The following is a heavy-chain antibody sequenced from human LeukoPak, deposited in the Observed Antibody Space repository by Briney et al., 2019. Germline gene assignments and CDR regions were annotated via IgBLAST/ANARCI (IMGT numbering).Heavy chain of an antibody. D-gene: IGHD3-3*01. CDR3: ARASDLGDYYYGMDV. J-gene: IGHJ6*02. CDR2: INHSGST. Sequence: NPSETLSLTCAVYGGSFSGYYWSWIRQPPGKGLEWIGEINHSGSTNYNPSLKSRVTISVDTSKNQFSLKLSSVTAADTAVYYCARASDLGDYYYGMDVWGQGTTVTVSS. V-gene: IGHV4-34*01. CDR1: GGSFSGYY.